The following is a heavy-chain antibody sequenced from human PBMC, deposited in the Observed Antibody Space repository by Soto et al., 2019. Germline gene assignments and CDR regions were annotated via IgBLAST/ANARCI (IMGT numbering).Heavy chain of an antibody. D-gene: IGHD3-16*01. CDR1: GFTFSSYS. J-gene: IGHJ6*02. CDR3: ARDRPVGPYAYKGDQGMDV. Sequence: PGGSLRLSCAASGFTFSSYSMNWVRQAPGKGLEWVSSISSSSSYIYYADSVKGRFTISRDNAKNSLYLQMNSLRAEDTAVYYCARDRPVGPYAYKGDQGMDVWGQGTTVTVSS. V-gene: IGHV3-21*01. CDR2: ISSSSSYI.